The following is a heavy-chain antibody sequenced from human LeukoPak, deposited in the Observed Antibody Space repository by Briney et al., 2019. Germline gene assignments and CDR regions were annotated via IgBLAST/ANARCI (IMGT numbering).Heavy chain of an antibody. Sequence: PGGSLRLXCAASGFTFSSYAMSWARQAPGKELEWVSAISGSGGSTYYADSVKGRFTISRDNSKNTLYLQMNSLRAEDTAVYYCAKDRIHGLATMTDYWGQGTLVTVSS. CDR2: ISGSGGST. J-gene: IGHJ4*02. V-gene: IGHV3-23*01. D-gene: IGHD5-24*01. CDR3: AKDRIHGLATMTDY. CDR1: GFTFSSYA.